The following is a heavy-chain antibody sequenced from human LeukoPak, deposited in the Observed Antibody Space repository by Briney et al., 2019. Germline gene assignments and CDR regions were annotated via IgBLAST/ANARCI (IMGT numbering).Heavy chain of an antibody. CDR2: IIPIFGTA. J-gene: IGHJ4*02. D-gene: IGHD6-13*01. Sequence: ASVKVSCKASGGTFSSYAISWVRQAPGQGLEWMGGIIPIFGTANYAQKFQGRVTITADKSTSTAYMELSSLRSEDMAVYYCARGVLYSSSWSGVDYWGQGTLVTVSS. V-gene: IGHV1-69*06. CDR3: ARGVLYSSSWSGVDY. CDR1: GGTFSSYA.